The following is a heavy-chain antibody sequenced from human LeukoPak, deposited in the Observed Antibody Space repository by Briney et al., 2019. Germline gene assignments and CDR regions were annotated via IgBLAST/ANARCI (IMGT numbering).Heavy chain of an antibody. CDR3: ARDTDLGHSSSWYARIPVISSKAHAHFDY. CDR2: ISSSSSYI. D-gene: IGHD6-13*01. J-gene: IGHJ4*02. V-gene: IGHV3-21*01. CDR1: GFTFSSYS. Sequence: GGSLRLSCAASGFTFSSYSMNWVRQAPGKGLEWVSSISSSSSYIYYADSVKGRFTISRDNAKNSLYLQMNSLRAEDTAVYYCARDTDLGHSSSWYARIPVISSKAHAHFDYWGQGTLVTVSS.